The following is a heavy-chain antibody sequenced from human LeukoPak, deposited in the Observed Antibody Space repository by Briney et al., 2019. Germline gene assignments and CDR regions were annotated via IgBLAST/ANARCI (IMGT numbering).Heavy chain of an antibody. CDR1: GGSISSYY. Sequence: SETLSLTCTVSGGSISSYYWSWIRQPPGKGLEWIGYIYYSGSTYYNPSLKSRVTISVDTSKNQFSLKLSSVTAADTAVYHCSRAQRDYDFWSGSYYYGMDVWGQGTTVTVSS. J-gene: IGHJ6*02. CDR2: IYYSGST. CDR3: SRAQRDYDFWSGSYYYGMDV. D-gene: IGHD3-3*01. V-gene: IGHV4-59*12.